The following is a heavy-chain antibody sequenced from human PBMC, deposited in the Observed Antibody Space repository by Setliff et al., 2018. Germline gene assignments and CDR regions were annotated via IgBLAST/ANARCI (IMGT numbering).Heavy chain of an antibody. V-gene: IGHV4-4*07. CDR3: ARTYGYYLPEPSYYFDY. Sequence: KPSETLSLTCTVSGGSISNYYWSWIRQPAGKGLEWIGRIYTSGSTNYNPSLKSRVTMSVDTSKNQFSLKLSSVTAADTAVYYCARTYGYYLPEPSYYFDYWGQGTLVTVSS. CDR2: IYTSGST. J-gene: IGHJ4*02. CDR1: GGSISNYY. D-gene: IGHD3-3*01.